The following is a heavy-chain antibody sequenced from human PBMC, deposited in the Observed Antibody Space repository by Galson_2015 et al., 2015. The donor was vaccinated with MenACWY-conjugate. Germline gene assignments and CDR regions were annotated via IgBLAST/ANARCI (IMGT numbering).Heavy chain of an antibody. CDR3: ARDLKVGWFDP. J-gene: IGHJ5*02. V-gene: IGHV3-53*01. Sequence: SLRLSCAASGFTVSSNYMSWVRQAPGKGLEWVSVIYSGGSTYYADSVKGRFTISRDNSKNTLYLQMNSLRAEDTAVYYCARDLKVGWFDPWGQGTLVTVSS. CDR1: GFTVSSNY. CDR2: IYSGGST.